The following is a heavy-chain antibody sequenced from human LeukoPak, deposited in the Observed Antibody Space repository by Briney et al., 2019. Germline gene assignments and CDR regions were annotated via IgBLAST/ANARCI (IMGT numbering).Heavy chain of an antibody. CDR3: ARGFAAAGTGNFDY. D-gene: IGHD6-13*01. J-gene: IGHJ4*02. CDR1: GDSVSSNSAT. Sequence: SQTLSLTCAISGDSVSSNSATCNWIRQSPSRGLEWLGRTYYRSKWYNDYAVSVKSRITINPDTSKNQFSLHLNSVTPEDTAVYYCARGFAAAGTGNFDYWGQGTLVTVSS. V-gene: IGHV6-1*01. CDR2: TYYRSKWYN.